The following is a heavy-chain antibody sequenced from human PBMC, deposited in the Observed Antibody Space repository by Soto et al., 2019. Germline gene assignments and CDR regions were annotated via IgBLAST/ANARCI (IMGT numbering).Heavy chain of an antibody. CDR2: ISAYNGNT. CDR1: GYTFTSYG. CDR3: ARDVGDCSGGSCYSIGFDP. V-gene: IGHV1-18*01. J-gene: IGHJ5*02. Sequence: ASVKVSCKASGYTFTSYGISWVRQAPGQGLDCMGWISAYNGNTNYAQKLQGRVTMTTDTSTSTAYMELRSLRSDDTAVYYCARDVGDCSGGSCYSIGFDPWGQGTLVTVSS. D-gene: IGHD2-15*01.